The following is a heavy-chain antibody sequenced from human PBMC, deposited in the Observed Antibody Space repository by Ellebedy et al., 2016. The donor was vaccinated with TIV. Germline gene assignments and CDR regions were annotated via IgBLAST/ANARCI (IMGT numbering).Heavy chain of an antibody. V-gene: IGHV3-15*01. CDR1: GFTFSNAW. CDR3: TTDRLYFDY. CDR2: IKSKTDGGTT. J-gene: IGHJ4*02. Sequence: GESLKISCAASGFTFSNAWMSWVRQAPGKGLEWVGRIKSKTDGGTTDYAAPMKGRFTISRDDSKNTLYLQMNSLKTEDTAVYYCTTDRLYFDYWGQGTLVTVSS.